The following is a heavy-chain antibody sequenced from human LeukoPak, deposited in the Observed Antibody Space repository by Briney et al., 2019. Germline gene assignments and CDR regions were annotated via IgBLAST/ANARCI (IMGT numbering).Heavy chain of an antibody. CDR3: ASADYYDSRGLDY. J-gene: IGHJ4*02. CDR2: INSDGSST. V-gene: IGHV3-74*01. Sequence: GRSLRLSCAASGFTFSSYWMHWVRQAPGKGLVWVSRINSDGSSTSYADSVKGRFTISRDNAKNTLYLQMNSLRAEDTAVYYCASADYYDSRGLDYWGQGTLVTVSS. CDR1: GFTFSSYW. D-gene: IGHD3-22*01.